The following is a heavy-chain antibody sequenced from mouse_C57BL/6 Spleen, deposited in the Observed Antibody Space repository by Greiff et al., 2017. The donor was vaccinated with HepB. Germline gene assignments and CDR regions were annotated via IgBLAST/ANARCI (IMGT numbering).Heavy chain of an antibody. CDR3: ASGLITTVGDYFDY. D-gene: IGHD1-1*01. CDR2: IDPANGNT. V-gene: IGHV14-3*01. Sequence: VQLQQSVAELVRPGASVKLSCTASGFNIKNTYMHWVKQRPEQGLEWIGRIDPANGNTKYAPKFQGKATITADTSSHTAYLQLSSLTSEDTAIYYCASGLITTVGDYFDYWGQGTTLTVSS. CDR1: GFNIKNTY. J-gene: IGHJ2*01.